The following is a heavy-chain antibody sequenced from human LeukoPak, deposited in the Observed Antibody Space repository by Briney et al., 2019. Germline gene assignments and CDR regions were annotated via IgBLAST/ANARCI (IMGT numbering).Heavy chain of an antibody. D-gene: IGHD5-18*01. Sequence: SETLSLTCAVYGGSFSGYYWSWIRQPPGKGLEWIGEINHSGSTNYNPSLKSRVTISVDTSKNQFSLKLSSVTAADTAVYYCARGPGLRGYSYGEEGYFDYWGQGTLVTVSS. CDR2: INHSGST. J-gene: IGHJ4*02. CDR3: ARGPGLRGYSYGEEGYFDY. CDR1: GGSFSGYY. V-gene: IGHV4-34*01.